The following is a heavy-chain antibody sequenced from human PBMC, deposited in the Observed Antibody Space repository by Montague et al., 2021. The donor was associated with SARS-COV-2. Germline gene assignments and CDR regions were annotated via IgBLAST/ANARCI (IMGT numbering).Heavy chain of an antibody. D-gene: IGHD3-3*01. CDR3: ARGVGITIFGDLSLEGDYYYSMDV. CDR1: GFTFRSHW. Sequence: SLRLSCAAPGFTFRSHWMHWVRQVPERGLVWASRIDNDGSSTNYVDSVKGRFTISRDNAKNTLDLQMHSLRVEDTAVYFCARGVGITIFGDLSLEGDYYYSMDVWGQGTAVTVSS. J-gene: IGHJ6*02. V-gene: IGHV3-74*01. CDR2: IDNDGSST.